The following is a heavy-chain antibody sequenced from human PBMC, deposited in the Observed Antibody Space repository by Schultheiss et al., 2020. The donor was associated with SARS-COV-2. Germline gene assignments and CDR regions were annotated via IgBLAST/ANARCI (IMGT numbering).Heavy chain of an antibody. J-gene: IGHJ5*02. CDR2: INPNSGGT. CDR1: GYTFTSYA. V-gene: IGHV1-2*02. CDR3: ARVVPAARASGITRWFDP. Sequence: GESLKISCKASGYTFTSYAMHWVRQAPGQRLEWMGWINPNSGGTNYAQKFQGRVTMTRDTSISTAYMELSRLRSDDTAVYYCARVVPAARASGITRWFDPWGQGTLVTFSS. D-gene: IGHD2-2*01.